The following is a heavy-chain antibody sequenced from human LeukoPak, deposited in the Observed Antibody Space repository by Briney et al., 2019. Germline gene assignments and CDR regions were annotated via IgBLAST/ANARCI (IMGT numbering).Heavy chain of an antibody. Sequence: SETLSLTCTVSGGSISSHYWSWIRQPPGKGLEWIGYIYYSGSTNYNPSLKSRVTISVDTSKSQFSLKLSSVTAADTAVYYCARDYSSHCAFDIWGQGTMVTVSS. CDR2: IYYSGST. CDR3: ARDYSSHCAFDI. V-gene: IGHV4-59*11. J-gene: IGHJ3*02. CDR1: GGSISSHY. D-gene: IGHD6-13*01.